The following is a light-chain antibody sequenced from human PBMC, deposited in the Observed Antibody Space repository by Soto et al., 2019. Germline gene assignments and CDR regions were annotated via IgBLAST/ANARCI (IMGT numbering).Light chain of an antibody. Sequence: QSALTQPASVSGSPGQSITISCTGTSSDVGAYNLVSWYQQHPGRAPKLFIFDVSNRPSGVSNRFSGSKSGNTASLTISGLQAEDEAFYCCSSYTNTSTLVFGGGTQLTVL. V-gene: IGLV2-14*02. CDR3: SSYTNTSTLV. CDR2: DVS. J-gene: IGLJ3*02. CDR1: SSDVGAYNL.